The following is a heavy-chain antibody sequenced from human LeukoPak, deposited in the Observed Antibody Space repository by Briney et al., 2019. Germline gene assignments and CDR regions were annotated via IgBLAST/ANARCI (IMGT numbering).Heavy chain of an antibody. V-gene: IGHV4-34*01. CDR2: INHSGST. CDR1: GGSFSGYY. J-gene: IGHJ4*02. Sequence: SETLSRTCAVYGGSFSGYYWSWIRQPPGKGLEWIGEINHSGSTNYNPSLKSRVTISVDTSKNQFSLKLSSVTAADTAVYYCARGSGIALDYWGQGTLVTVSS. D-gene: IGHD2-15*01. CDR3: ARGSGIALDY.